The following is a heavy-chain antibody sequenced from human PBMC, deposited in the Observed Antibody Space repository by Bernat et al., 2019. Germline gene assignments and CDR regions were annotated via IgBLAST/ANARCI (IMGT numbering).Heavy chain of an antibody. CDR1: GGSISSSSYY. CDR2: IYYSGST. CDR3: ARPFGPPHSSGWYR. Sequence: QLQLQESGPGLVKPSETLSLTCTVSGGSISSSSYYWGWIRQPPGKGLEWIGSIYYSGSTDYNPSLKSRVTISVDTSKNQFSLKLSSVPAADTAVYYCARPFGPPHSSGWYRWGQGTLVTVSS. J-gene: IGHJ4*02. V-gene: IGHV4-39*01. D-gene: IGHD6-19*01.